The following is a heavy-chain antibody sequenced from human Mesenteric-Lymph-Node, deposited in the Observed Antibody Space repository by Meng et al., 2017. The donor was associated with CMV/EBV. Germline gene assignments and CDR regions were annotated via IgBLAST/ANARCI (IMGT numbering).Heavy chain of an antibody. CDR3: ARDGDYYDSSGYNPFDY. D-gene: IGHD3-22*01. Sequence: QLQLQESGPGLVKPSGHLSITCTVAGGSISSSSYYWGWIRQPPGKGLEWIGSIYYSGSTYYNPSLKSRVTISVDTSKNQFSLKLSSVTAADTAVYYCARDGDYYDSSGYNPFDYWGQGTLVTVSS. CDR2: IYYSGST. CDR1: GGSISSSSYY. V-gene: IGHV4-39*07. J-gene: IGHJ4*02.